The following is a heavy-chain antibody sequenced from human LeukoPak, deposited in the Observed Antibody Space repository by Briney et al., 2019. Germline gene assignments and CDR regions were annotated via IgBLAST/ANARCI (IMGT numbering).Heavy chain of an antibody. CDR3: ASRVDTDLDY. CDR1: GYTFTGYY. D-gene: IGHD5-18*01. CDR2: ISPKSGGT. V-gene: IGHV1-2*06. J-gene: IGHJ4*02. Sequence: ASVKVSCKPSGYTFTGYYMYWMRQAPGQGLEWMGRISPKSGGTDYAQKFQGRVIMTRDTSVSTAYMELIGLTSDDTAIYYCASRVDTDLDYWGQGTLVTVSS.